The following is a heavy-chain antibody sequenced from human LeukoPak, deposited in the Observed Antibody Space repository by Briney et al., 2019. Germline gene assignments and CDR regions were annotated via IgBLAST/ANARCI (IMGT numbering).Heavy chain of an antibody. Sequence: ASVKVSCKASGGTFSSYAISWVRQAPGQGLEWMGWMNPNSGNTGYAQKFQGRVTMTRNTSISTAYMELSSLRSEDTAVYYCARGGHIVVVPAAIEAYYYYYGMDVWGQGTTVTVSS. J-gene: IGHJ6*02. CDR1: GGTFSSYA. CDR2: MNPNSGNT. D-gene: IGHD2-2*01. CDR3: ARGGHIVVVPAAIEAYYYYYGMDV. V-gene: IGHV1-8*02.